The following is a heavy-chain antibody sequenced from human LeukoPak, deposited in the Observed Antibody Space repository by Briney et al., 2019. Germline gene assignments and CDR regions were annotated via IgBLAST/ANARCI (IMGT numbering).Heavy chain of an antibody. Sequence: GGSLRLSCAASGFTISDYWMTWVRQAPGKGLEWVANIKQDGVEKSYVDSVKGRFTISRDNANNSIFLQMNSLRVEDTAIYYCVRDGGTDWYDPWGRGTLVSVSS. D-gene: IGHD3-16*01. V-gene: IGHV3-7*01. CDR2: IKQDGVEK. CDR3: VRDGGTDWYDP. CDR1: GFTISDYW. J-gene: IGHJ5*02.